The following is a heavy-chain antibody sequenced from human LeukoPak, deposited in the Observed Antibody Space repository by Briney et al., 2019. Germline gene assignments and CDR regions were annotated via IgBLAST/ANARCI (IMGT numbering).Heavy chain of an antibody. D-gene: IGHD4-23*01. CDR1: GFTFSGYG. CDR2: IWYDGSNK. Sequence: GRSLGLSCAASGFTFSGYGMHWVRQAPGKGLEWVAVIWYDGSNKYYADSVKGRFTISRDNSENTLYLQMNSLRAEDTAVYYCARGRGGSYGGNSGHFDYWGQGTLVTVSS. J-gene: IGHJ4*02. V-gene: IGHV3-33*01. CDR3: ARGRGGSYGGNSGHFDY.